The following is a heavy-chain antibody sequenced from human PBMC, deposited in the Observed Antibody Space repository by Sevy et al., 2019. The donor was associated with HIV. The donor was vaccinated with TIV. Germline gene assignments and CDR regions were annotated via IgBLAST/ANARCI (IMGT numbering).Heavy chain of an antibody. CDR3: AREGCTKPHDY. CDR2: LSFGCGEI. CDR1: GFTFSKYS. J-gene: IGHJ4*02. D-gene: IGHD2-8*01. Sequence: GGYLRLSCAASGFTFSKYSMSWVRQPPGKGLEWVSTLSFGCGEINYADSVKGRFTISRDYSKSSVYLQMNNLRPEDTAVYYCAREGCTKPHDYWGQGTLVTVSS. V-gene: IGHV3-23*01.